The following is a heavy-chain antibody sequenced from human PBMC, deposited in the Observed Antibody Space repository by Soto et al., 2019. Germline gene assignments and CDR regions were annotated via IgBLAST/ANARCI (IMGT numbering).Heavy chain of an antibody. CDR2: ISYDGSNK. V-gene: IGHV3-30*18. J-gene: IGHJ4*02. Sequence: QVQLVESGGGVVQPGRSLRLSCAASGFTFSSYGMHWVRQAPGKGLEWVAVISYDGSNKYYADSVKGRFTISRDNSKNTLYLQMNSLRAADTAVYYCAKEGNKWLRSPDFDYWGQGTLVTVSS. CDR1: GFTFSSYG. CDR3: AKEGNKWLRSPDFDY. D-gene: IGHD5-12*01.